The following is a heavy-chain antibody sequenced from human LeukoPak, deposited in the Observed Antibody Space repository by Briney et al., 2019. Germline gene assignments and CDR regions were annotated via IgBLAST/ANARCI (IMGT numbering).Heavy chain of an antibody. CDR1: GYSLNKLF. Sequence: ASVKLSCTVSGYSLNKLFTHWVRQAPGKGLEWMGGFDPEDGEPMYAQKFQGRVTMTEDTSTDTAYMELRSLRSEDTAVYYCATEKDELLDSWGQGTLVTVSS. D-gene: IGHD1-1*01. J-gene: IGHJ5*01. V-gene: IGHV1-24*01. CDR3: ATEKDELLDS. CDR2: FDPEDGEP.